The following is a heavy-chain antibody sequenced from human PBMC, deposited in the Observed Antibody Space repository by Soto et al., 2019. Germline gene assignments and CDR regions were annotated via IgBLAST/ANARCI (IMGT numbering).Heavy chain of an antibody. CDR2: INYSGST. V-gene: IGHV4-59*01. CDR1: SGPISSYN. D-gene: IGHD3-10*01. J-gene: IGHJ4*02. CDR3: ARENYYALDY. Sequence: SETLSLTCTVSSGPISSYNWNWVQQPPGKGLEWIGFINYSGSTHYNPSLKSRVTISLDTSKNKFSLKLNSVTAADTAVYYCARENYYALDYWGPGTLVTVSS.